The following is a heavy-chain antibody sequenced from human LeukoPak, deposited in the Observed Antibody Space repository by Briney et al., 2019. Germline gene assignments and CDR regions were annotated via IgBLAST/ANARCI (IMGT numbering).Heavy chain of an antibody. Sequence: GGSLRLSCAASGFTFSSYSMNWVRQAPGKGLEWVSSISSSSSYIYYADSVKGRFTISRDNAKNSLYLQMNSLRAEDTAVYYCARDETYHYDSSGYYPRGQGTLVTVSS. CDR2: ISSSSSYI. V-gene: IGHV3-21*01. CDR1: GFTFSSYS. D-gene: IGHD3-22*01. J-gene: IGHJ4*02. CDR3: ARDETYHYDSSGYYP.